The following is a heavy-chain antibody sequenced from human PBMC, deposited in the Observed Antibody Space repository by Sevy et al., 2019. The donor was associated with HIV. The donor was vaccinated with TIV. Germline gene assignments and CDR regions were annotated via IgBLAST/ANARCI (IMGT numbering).Heavy chain of an antibody. D-gene: IGHD3-3*01. Sequence: GGSLRLSCAASGFTFRTYSMNWVRQAPGKGLEWLSSISDDSRYIYYSDSAKGRFTISRANAKNLLYLQMNNLRVEDTAIYYCARDFTIFGVVSGIDYWGQRNLVTVSS. J-gene: IGHJ4*02. CDR1: GFTFRTYS. CDR3: ARDFTIFGVVSGIDY. V-gene: IGHV3-21*04. CDR2: ISDDSRYI.